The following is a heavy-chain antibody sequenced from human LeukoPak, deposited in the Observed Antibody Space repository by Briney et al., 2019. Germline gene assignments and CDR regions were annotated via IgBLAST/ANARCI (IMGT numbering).Heavy chain of an antibody. D-gene: IGHD3-10*01. Sequence: PGGSLRLSCAASGFSFSNYWMHWVRQAPGKGLVWVSRINTDGSGTSYADSVKGRFTISRDNAKNMLYLQMNSLRAEDAAVYYCANFGDVGYWGQGALVTVSS. CDR1: GFSFSNYW. CDR3: ANFGDVGY. J-gene: IGHJ4*02. CDR2: INTDGSGT. V-gene: IGHV3-74*01.